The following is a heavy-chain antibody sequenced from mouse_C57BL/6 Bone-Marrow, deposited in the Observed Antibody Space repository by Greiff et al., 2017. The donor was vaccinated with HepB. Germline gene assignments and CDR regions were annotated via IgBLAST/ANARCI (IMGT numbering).Heavy chain of an antibody. D-gene: IGHD3-3*01. CDR1: GFTFSSYA. V-gene: IGHV5-4*01. J-gene: IGHJ3*01. Sequence: EVKLVESGGGLVKPGGSLKLSCAASGFTFSSYAMPWVRQTPEKRLEWVATISDGGSYTYYPDNVKGRFTISRDNAKNNLYLQMSHLKSEDTAMYYGARDRGGREFAYWGQGTLVTVSA. CDR2: ISDGGSYT. CDR3: ARDRGGREFAY.